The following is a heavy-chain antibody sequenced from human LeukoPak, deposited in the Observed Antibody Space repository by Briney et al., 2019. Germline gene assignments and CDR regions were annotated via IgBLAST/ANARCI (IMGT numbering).Heavy chain of an antibody. Sequence: GASVKVSCKASGGTFSIYAISWVRQAPGQGLEWMGGIIPIFGTANYAQKFQGRVTITADESTSTAYMELSRLRSEDTDVYYCSSNFGYCSSTSCYLFSYYYYYMDVWGKGTTVTVSS. V-gene: IGHV1-69*13. J-gene: IGHJ6*03. CDR3: SSNFGYCSSTSCYLFSYYYYYMDV. CDR2: IIPIFGTA. D-gene: IGHD2-2*03. CDR1: GGTFSIYA.